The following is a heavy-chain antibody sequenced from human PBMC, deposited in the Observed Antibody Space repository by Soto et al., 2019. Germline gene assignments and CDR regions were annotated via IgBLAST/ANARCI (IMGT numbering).Heavy chain of an antibody. CDR3: AKGLLAIVGTTLPRDAFNI. CDR1: GFSFTTYV. D-gene: IGHD1-26*01. J-gene: IGHJ3*02. Sequence: GGSLRLSCAASGFSFTTYVMHWFRQAPGKGLEWVAVISHDGSYKYYGDAVKGRLTISRDTSKNAVYLEMNSLRPEDTAVYYCAKGLLAIVGTTLPRDAFNIWGQGTMVTVSS. V-gene: IGHV3-30*18. CDR2: ISHDGSYK.